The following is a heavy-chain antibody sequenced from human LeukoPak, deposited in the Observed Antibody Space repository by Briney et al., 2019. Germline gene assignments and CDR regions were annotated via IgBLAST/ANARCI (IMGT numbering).Heavy chain of an antibody. V-gene: IGHV4-38-2*02. Sequence: SETLSLTCTVSGYSISSDYYWGWIRQPPGQGLEWIGSIYHSGITYYNPSLKSRVTISVDTSKNQFSLKLSSVTAADTAVYYCARGGDNWSPYYFDYWGQGTLVTVSS. D-gene: IGHD1-20*01. CDR3: ARGGDNWSPYYFDY. J-gene: IGHJ4*02. CDR2: IYHSGIT. CDR1: GYSISSDYY.